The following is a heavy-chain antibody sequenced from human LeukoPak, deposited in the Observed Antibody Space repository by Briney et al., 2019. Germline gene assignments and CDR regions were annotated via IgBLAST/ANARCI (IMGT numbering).Heavy chain of an antibody. V-gene: IGHV3-74*01. CDR2: IKGDGSST. J-gene: IGHJ6*02. D-gene: IGHD6-13*01. CDR1: GFTFSSYW. CDR3: ARDSSYAMDV. Sequence: PGGSLRLACAASGFTFSSYWMHWVRQAPGKGLVWVSRIKGDGSSTTYADSVKGRFTISRDNAKNTVFLQMHGLGVEDTAVYYCARDSSYAMDVWGQGTTVTVSS.